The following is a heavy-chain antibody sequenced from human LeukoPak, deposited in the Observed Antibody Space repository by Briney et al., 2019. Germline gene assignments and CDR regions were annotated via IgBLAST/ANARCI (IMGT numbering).Heavy chain of an antibody. CDR2: IYSGGST. CDR1: GFIVSSNY. V-gene: IGHV3-53*01. J-gene: IGHJ3*02. D-gene: IGHD4-17*01. Sequence: GGSLRLSCAASGFIVSSNYMSWVRQAPGKGLEWVSVIYSGGSTYYADSVKGRFTISRDNSKNTLSLQMNSLRAEDTAVYYCARGGDYQGFDIWGQGTMVTVSS. CDR3: ARGGDYQGFDI.